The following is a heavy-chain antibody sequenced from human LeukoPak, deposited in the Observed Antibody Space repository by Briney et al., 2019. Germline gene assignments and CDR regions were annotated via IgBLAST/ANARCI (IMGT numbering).Heavy chain of an antibody. V-gene: IGHV3-48*03. CDR3: ARDSSYYGSGSFSD. D-gene: IGHD3-10*01. J-gene: IGHJ4*02. CDR2: ISSSGSTI. Sequence: GGSLRLSCAASGFTFSSYEMNWVRQAPEKGLEWVSYISSSGSTIYYADSVKGRFTISRDNAKNSLYLQMNSLRAEDTAVYYCARDSSYYGSGSFSDWGQGTLVTVSS. CDR1: GFTFSSYE.